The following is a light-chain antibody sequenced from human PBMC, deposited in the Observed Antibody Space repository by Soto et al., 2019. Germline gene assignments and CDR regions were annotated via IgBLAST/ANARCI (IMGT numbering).Light chain of an antibody. J-gene: IGLJ3*02. CDR2: GNS. V-gene: IGLV1-40*01. CDR1: STNIGAGYD. CDR3: QSFDSGLSAWV. Sequence: QAVLTQPPSVSGAPGQRITISCTGSSTNIGAGYDVHWYQQLPGTAPKVLIYGNSNRPSGVPDRISGSKSGTSASLAITGLQPEDEADYYCQSFDSGLSAWVFGGGTKLTVL.